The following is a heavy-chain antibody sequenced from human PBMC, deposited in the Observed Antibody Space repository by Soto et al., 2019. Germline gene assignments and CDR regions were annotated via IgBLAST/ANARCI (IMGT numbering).Heavy chain of an antibody. CDR1: GYTFTSYD. V-gene: IGHV1-18*04. D-gene: IGHD1-26*01. J-gene: IGHJ5*01. CDR3: ARGEILSDF. CDR2: ISAYNGNT. Sequence: ASVKVSCKASGYTFTSYDISWVRQAPGQGLEWMGWISAYNGNTKYAQNLQGRVTMTRDTSTSTAYMELRSLRSGDTAVYYCARGEILSDFWGHGTRVTLXS.